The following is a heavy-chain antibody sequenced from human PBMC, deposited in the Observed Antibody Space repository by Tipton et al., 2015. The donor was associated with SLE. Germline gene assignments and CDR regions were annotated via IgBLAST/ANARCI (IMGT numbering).Heavy chain of an antibody. CDR2: INHSGNT. D-gene: IGHD6-19*01. CDR1: GASIGTSNYY. CDR3: ARPYRSGWNGVFHI. J-gene: IGHJ3*02. V-gene: IGHV4-39*07. Sequence: TLSLTCTVSGASIGTSNYYWSWFRQPPGKGLEWIGGINHSGNTYYNPSLKSRVTISVDTSKNQFSLKVNSVTAADTAVYYCARPYRSGWNGVFHIWGQGTMVTVSS.